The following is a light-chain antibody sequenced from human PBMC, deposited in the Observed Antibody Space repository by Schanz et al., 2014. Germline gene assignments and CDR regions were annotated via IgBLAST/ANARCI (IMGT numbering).Light chain of an antibody. Sequence: QSVLTQPASVSGSPGQSITISCTGTSSDVGGYNYVSWYQQLPGKAPKLMIYDVSNRPSGVSNRFSGSKSGNTASLTISGLQAEDEADYYCSSYAGSNTLVFGGGTKLTV. CDR2: DVS. J-gene: IGLJ2*01. CDR3: SSYAGSNTLV. V-gene: IGLV2-14*01. CDR1: SSDVGGYNY.